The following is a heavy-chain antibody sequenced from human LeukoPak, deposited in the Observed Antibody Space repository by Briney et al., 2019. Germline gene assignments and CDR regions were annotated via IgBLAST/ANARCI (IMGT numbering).Heavy chain of an antibody. J-gene: IGHJ6*03. V-gene: IGHV3-66*02. CDR3: ARDRKYYYYYYMDV. CDR1: GFTVSSNY. CDR2: LYSGGST. Sequence: GGSLRLSCAASGFTVSSNYMSWVRQAPGKGLEWVSVLYSGGSTYYADSVKGRFTISRDNSKNTLYLQMNSLRAEDTAVYYCARDRKYYYYYYMDVWGKGTTVTVSS.